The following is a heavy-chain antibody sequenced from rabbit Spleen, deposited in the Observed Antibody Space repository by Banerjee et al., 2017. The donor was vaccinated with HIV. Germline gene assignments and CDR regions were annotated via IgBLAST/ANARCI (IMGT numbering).Heavy chain of an antibody. D-gene: IGHD8-1*01. V-gene: IGHV1S47*01. CDR2: IDPVFGIT. CDR3: ARDGAGGSYFAL. J-gene: IGHJ4*01. Sequence: QEQLVESGGGLVQPGGSLKLSCKASGFDFSSYGVSWVRQAPGKGLEWIGYIDPVFGITYFANWVNGRFTISSHNAQNTLFLQLNSLTAAGTATYFCARDGAGGSYFALWGPGTLVTVS. CDR1: GFDFSSYG.